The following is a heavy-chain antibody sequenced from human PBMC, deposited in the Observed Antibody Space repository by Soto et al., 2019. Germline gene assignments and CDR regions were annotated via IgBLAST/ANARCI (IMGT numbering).Heavy chain of an antibody. J-gene: IGHJ5*02. Sequence: SETLSLTCTVSGGSISSGDYYWSWIRQPPGKGLEWIGYIYYSGSTYYNPSLKSRVTISVDTSKNQFSPKLSSVTAADTAVYYCARLYYDILTGYAAWFDPWGQGTLVTVSS. CDR3: ARLYYDILTGYAAWFDP. CDR2: IYYSGST. V-gene: IGHV4-30-4*01. CDR1: GGSISSGDYY. D-gene: IGHD3-9*01.